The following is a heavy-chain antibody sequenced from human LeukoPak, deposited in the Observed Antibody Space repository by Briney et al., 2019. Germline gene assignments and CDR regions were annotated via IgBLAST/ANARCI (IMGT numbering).Heavy chain of an antibody. CDR3: ARDRFEMATTLDAFDI. V-gene: IGHV4-31*03. Sequence: SETLSLTCTVSGGSISSGGYYWSWIRQHPGKGLEWIGYIYYSGSTYYNPSLKSRVTISVDTSKNQFSLKLSFVTAADTAEYYCARDRFEMATTLDAFDIWGQGTMVTVSS. D-gene: IGHD5-24*01. CDR2: IYYSGST. CDR1: GGSISSGGYY. J-gene: IGHJ3*02.